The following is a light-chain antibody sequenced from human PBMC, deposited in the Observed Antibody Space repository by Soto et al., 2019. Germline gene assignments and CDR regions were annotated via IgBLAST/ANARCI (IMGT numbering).Light chain of an antibody. V-gene: IGKV1-39*01. CDR3: QQSLSTLLT. CDR1: QSISGY. CDR2: GAS. J-gene: IGKJ4*01. Sequence: DIQMTQSPSSLSASVGDRVTITCRASQSISGYLNWYQQKPGKAPKVLISGASTLHNGVPSRFSGRGSGTDFTLTISSLQPEDVATYYCQQSLSTLLTFGGGTMVDVK.